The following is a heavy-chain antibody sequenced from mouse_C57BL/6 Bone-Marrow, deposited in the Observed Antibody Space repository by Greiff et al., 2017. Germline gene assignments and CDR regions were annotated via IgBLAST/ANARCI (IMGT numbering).Heavy chain of an antibody. CDR1: GYTFTSYW. J-gene: IGHJ2*01. CDR2: IDPSDSDT. Sequence: VQLQQPGAELVKPGASVKLSCKASGYTFTSYWMHWVKQRPGQGLEWIGRIDPSDSDTNYNQKFKGKATLTVDKSSSTAYMQLSSLTSEDSAVYCCGGGRSLGYWGRGTALTVTS. CDR3: GGGRSLGY. V-gene: IGHV1-74*01.